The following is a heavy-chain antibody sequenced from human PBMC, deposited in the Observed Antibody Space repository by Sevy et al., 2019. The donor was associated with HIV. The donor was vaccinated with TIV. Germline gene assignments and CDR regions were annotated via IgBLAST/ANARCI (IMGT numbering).Heavy chain of an antibody. V-gene: IGHV4-30-4*01. CDR1: GGSISSGDYS. J-gene: IGHJ4*02. CDR3: ARGPPFGY. CDR2: IYYTGRT. Sequence: SETLSLTCTVSGGSISSGDYSWSWIRQPPGKGLEWIGYIYYTGRTDYNPSLKSRVIISVDTSKNQVSLKLSSVTAADTAVYYCARGPPFGYWGQGTLVTVSS.